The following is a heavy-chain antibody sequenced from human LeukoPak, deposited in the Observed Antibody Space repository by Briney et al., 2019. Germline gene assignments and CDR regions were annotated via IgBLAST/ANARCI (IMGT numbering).Heavy chain of an antibody. J-gene: IGHJ4*02. CDR2: IIPIFGTA. Sequence: GASVKVSCKASGGTFSSYAISWVRQAPGQGLEWMGGIIPIFGTANYAQKFQGRVTITADKSTSTAYMELRSLRSDDTAVYYCGRALLGGSDIYTPFSYWGQGTLVTVSS. CDR3: GRALLGGSDIYTPFSY. CDR1: GGTFSSYA. V-gene: IGHV1-69*06. D-gene: IGHD3-10*01.